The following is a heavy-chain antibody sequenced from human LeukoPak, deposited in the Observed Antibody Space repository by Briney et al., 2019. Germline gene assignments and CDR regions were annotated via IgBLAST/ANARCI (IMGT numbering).Heavy chain of an antibody. D-gene: IGHD3-16*01. J-gene: IGHJ1*01. CDR3: ARRQFRTTESGPWGFQP. CDR1: GYSLSDNY. V-gene: IGHV1-2*02. CDR2: INPSNGDT. Sequence: ASVKVSCRASGYSLSDNYIHWMRQAPGQRLEWMAWINPSNGDTKYAPNFQGRVTLTRDTSINTAYMELSRLRPDDTAIYYCARRQFRTTESGPWGFQPWGQGTLVTVSS.